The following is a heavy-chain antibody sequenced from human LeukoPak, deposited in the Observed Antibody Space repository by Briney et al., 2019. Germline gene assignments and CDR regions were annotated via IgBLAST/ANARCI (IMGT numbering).Heavy chain of an antibody. Sequence: SETLSLTCAVSGGSISSGGYSWRWIRQPPGKGLEWIGYIYHSGSTYYNPSLKSRVTISVDRSKNQFSLKLSSVTAADTAVYYCASRYYYDSSGYSYWGQGTLVTVSS. V-gene: IGHV4-30-2*01. J-gene: IGHJ4*02. CDR1: GGSISSGGYS. CDR2: IYHSGST. CDR3: ASRYYYDSSGYSY. D-gene: IGHD3-22*01.